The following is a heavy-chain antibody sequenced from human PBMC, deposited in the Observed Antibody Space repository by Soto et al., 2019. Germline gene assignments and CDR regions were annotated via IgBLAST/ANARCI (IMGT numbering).Heavy chain of an antibody. D-gene: IGHD3-10*01. J-gene: IGHJ3*02. CDR3: ARRYGLSAFDI. Sequence: SETLSLTCAVSGGSISSGGYSWSWIRQPPGKGLEWIGYIYFGGTTSYNPSLKSRVTISLETSNSQFSLRLTSVTAADTAVYFCARRYGLSAFDIWGQGTMVT. V-gene: IGHV4-61*08. CDR2: IYFGGTT. CDR1: GGSISSGGYS.